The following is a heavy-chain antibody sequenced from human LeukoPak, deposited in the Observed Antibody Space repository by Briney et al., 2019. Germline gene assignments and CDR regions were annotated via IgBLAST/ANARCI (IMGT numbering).Heavy chain of an antibody. CDR1: GYTFTGYY. V-gene: IGHV1-2*02. J-gene: IGHJ3*02. D-gene: IGHD3-10*01. CDR3: ARSRGQIRAFDI. Sequence: ASVKVSGKASGYTFTGYYMHWVRQAPGQGLEWMGWINPNSGGTNYAQKFQGRVTMTRNTSISTAYMELSSLRSEDTAVYYCARSRGQIRAFDIWGQGTMVTVSS. CDR2: INPNSGGT.